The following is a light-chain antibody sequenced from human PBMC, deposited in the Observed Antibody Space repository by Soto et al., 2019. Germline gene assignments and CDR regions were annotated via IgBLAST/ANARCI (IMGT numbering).Light chain of an antibody. V-gene: IGKV1-5*03. Sequence: DIQLTQSPSTLSASVGDRVTITCRASQSISNYLAWYQQKPGKAPKVLIYKASSLESGVPSMFSGSGSGTECTLTISSMQPDDFATYYCQHCDSYWTFGQGTKVEIK. CDR1: QSISNY. CDR2: KAS. CDR3: QHCDSYWT. J-gene: IGKJ1*01.